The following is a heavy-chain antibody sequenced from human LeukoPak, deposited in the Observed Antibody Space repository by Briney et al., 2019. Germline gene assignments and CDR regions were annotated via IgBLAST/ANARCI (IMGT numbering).Heavy chain of an antibody. D-gene: IGHD1-1*01. CDR3: ARGNWYFDY. V-gene: IGHV3-9*01. CDR2: ISWNSGSI. J-gene: IGHJ4*02. CDR1: GFTFDDYA. Sequence: GGSLRLSCAASGFTFDDYAMHWVRQAPGKGLEWVSGISWNSGSIGYADSVKGRFTISRDNAKNSLYLQMNSLRAEDTAVYYCARGNWYFDYWGQGTLVTVSS.